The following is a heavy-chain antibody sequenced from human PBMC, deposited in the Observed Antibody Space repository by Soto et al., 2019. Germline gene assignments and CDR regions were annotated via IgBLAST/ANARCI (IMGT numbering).Heavy chain of an antibody. V-gene: IGHV1-18*01. CDR1: GYTFTSYG. Sequence: QVQLVQSGAEVKKPGASVKVSCKASGYTFTSYGISWVRQAPGQGLEWMGWISAYNGNTNYAQKLQGRVTMTTDTPTSTAYMERGSLTSAAAAVYYWGRERGGGWGEFSPWGQGTLVTVSS. CDR3: GRERGGGWGEFSP. CDR2: ISAYNGNT. D-gene: IGHD3-16*01. J-gene: IGHJ5*02.